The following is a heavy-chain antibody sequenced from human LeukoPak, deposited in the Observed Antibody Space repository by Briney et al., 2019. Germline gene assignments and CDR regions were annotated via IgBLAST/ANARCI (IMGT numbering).Heavy chain of an antibody. CDR3: ARTNAFDF. Sequence: SETLSLTCTVSGGSFSSLFWSWLRQPPGKGLEWIGYIFDTGSTSYNPSLKGRVTISLDTSKNQFSLKVSSVTTADTAVYYCARTNAFDFWGQGTLVTVAS. J-gene: IGHJ3*01. CDR2: IFDTGST. CDR1: GGSFSSLF. V-gene: IGHV4-59*11.